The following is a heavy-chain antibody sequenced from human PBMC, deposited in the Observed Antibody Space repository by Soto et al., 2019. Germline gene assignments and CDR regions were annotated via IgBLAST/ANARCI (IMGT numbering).Heavy chain of an antibody. CDR1: GFTFSSYA. J-gene: IGHJ4*02. CDR2: IDSDDGKT. Sequence: VHLLESGGGLIQPGGSLRLSCVASGFTFSSYAMNWVRQGPGTGLEWVAVIDSDDGKTYYANAVKGRFSISRDNSKNTPFLQMNSLRVEDTATYYCVKAGYTSGLLWGQGTLVTV. V-gene: IGHV3-23*01. CDR3: VKAGYTSGLL. D-gene: IGHD6-25*01.